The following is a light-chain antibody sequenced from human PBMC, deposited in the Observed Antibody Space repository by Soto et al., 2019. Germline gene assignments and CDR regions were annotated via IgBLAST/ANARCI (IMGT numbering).Light chain of an antibody. J-gene: IGKJ5*01. CDR2: GAS. V-gene: IGKV3-20*01. CDR3: QQYGSSPRT. Sequence: EIVLTQSAGTLSLSPGERATLSCRASQSVSSSYLAWYQQKPGQAPRLLIYGASSRATGIPDRFSGSGSGIDFTLTISRLEPEDFAVYYCQQYGSSPRTFGQGTRLEIK. CDR1: QSVSSSY.